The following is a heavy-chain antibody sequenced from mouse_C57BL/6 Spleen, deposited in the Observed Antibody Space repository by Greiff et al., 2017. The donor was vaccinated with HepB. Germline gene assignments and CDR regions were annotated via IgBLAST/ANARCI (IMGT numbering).Heavy chain of an antibody. Sequence: EVKLMESGEGLVKPGGSLKLSCAASGFTFSSYAMSWVRQTPEKRLEWVAYISSGGDYIYYADTVKGRFTISRDNARNTLYLQMSSLKSEDTAMYYCTREGYGGTFFDYWGQGTTLTVSS. CDR1: GFTFSSYA. CDR3: TREGYGGTFFDY. D-gene: IGHD2-14*01. V-gene: IGHV5-9-1*02. J-gene: IGHJ2*01. CDR2: ISSGGDYI.